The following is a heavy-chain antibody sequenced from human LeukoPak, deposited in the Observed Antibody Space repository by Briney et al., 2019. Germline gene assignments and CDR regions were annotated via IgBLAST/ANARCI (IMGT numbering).Heavy chain of an antibody. J-gene: IGHJ4*02. CDR1: GFTFDDYG. V-gene: IGHV3-23*01. Sequence: PGGSLRLSCAASGFTFDDYGMSWVRQAPGKGLEWVSAISGSGGSTYYADSVKGRFTISRDNSKNTVYLQMNSLRVEDTAIYYCARGQEFDDGVFDSWGQGTLVTVSS. CDR3: ARGQEFDDGVFDS. CDR2: ISGSGGST. D-gene: IGHD1-1*01.